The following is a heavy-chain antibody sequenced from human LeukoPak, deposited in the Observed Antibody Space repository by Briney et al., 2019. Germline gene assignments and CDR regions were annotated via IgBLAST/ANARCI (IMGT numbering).Heavy chain of an antibody. Sequence: GGSLRLSCAASGLTFSDYYMSWIRQAPGKGLEWVSYISSSGSTIYYADSVKGRFTISRDNAKNSLYLQMNSLRAEDTAVYHCARVITTSGATRDYYMDVWGKGTTVTVSS. CDR1: GLTFSDYY. CDR3: ARVITTSGATRDYYMDV. V-gene: IGHV3-11*01. D-gene: IGHD3-22*01. J-gene: IGHJ6*03. CDR2: ISSSGSTI.